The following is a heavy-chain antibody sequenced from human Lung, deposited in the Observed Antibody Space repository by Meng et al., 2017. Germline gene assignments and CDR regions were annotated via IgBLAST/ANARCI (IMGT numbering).Heavy chain of an antibody. J-gene: IGHJ4*02. Sequence: QLQLQEAGPRLVQPSWTLSLARAVSGDSITRTQWWSWLRQTPGKGLEWIGEISHSGSTVYRPSLQGRVSISLDKSNNEFSLKLTSVTAADTAVYYCARETLRELGLFHYWGQGILVTVSS. CDR1: GDSITRTQW. V-gene: IGHV4-4*02. CDR3: ARETLRELGLFHY. CDR2: ISHSGST. D-gene: IGHD1-7*01.